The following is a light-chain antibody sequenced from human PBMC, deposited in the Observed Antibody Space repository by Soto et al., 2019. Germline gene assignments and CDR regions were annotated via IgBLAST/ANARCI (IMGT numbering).Light chain of an antibody. Sequence: EIVLTQSPGTLSLSPGERATLSCRASQTVRINFLSWYQHKPGQAPRLLIYGASTRATGIPDRFSGGGSGTDFTLTISRLEPEDFAVYYCQQYGSFWTFGQGTKVDIK. CDR2: GAS. J-gene: IGKJ1*01. CDR3: QQYGSFWT. CDR1: QTVRINF. V-gene: IGKV3-20*01.